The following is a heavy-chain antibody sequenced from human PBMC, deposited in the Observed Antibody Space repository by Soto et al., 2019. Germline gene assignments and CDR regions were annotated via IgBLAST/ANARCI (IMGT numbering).Heavy chain of an antibody. D-gene: IGHD6-6*01. CDR1: GGSISSSSYY. CDR2: IYYSGST. V-gene: IGHV4-39*07. Sequence: PSETLSLTCTVSGGSISSSSYYWGWIRQPPGKGLEWIGSIYYSGSTNYNPSLKSRVTISVDTSKNQFSLKLSSVTAADTAVYYCASLYSSSSDFDYWGQGTLVTVSS. J-gene: IGHJ4*02. CDR3: ASLYSSSSDFDY.